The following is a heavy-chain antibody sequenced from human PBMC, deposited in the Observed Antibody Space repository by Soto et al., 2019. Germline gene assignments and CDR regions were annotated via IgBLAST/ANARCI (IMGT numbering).Heavy chain of an antibody. CDR1: GFTFGDYA. CDR3: TNAKADYVFDY. J-gene: IGHJ4*02. D-gene: IGHD4-17*01. Sequence: GGSLRLSCTASGFTFGDYAMSWFRQAPGKGLEWVGFIRSKAYGGTTEYAASVKGRFTISRDDSKSIAYLQMNSLKTEDTAVYYCTNAKADYVFDYWGQGTLVTVSS. V-gene: IGHV3-49*03. CDR2: IRSKAYGGTT.